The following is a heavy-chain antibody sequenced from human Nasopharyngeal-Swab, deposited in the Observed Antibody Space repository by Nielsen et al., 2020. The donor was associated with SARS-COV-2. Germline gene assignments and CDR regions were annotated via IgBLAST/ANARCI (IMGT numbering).Heavy chain of an antibody. V-gene: IGHV5-51*01. J-gene: IGHJ3*02. CDR1: GYNFATYW. Sequence: KVSCKASGYNFATYWIGWVRQMPGEGLRWMGLIYPGDSATRYSPSLQGQVTISADRSITTAYLQWSSLKASDTAMYYCARLPMRAASGRGAFDIWGQGTMVTVSS. CDR2: IYPGDSAT. D-gene: IGHD6-13*01. CDR3: ARLPMRAASGRGAFDI.